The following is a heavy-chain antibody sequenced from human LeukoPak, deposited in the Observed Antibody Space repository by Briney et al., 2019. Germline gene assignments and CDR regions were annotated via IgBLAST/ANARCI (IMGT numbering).Heavy chain of an antibody. CDR3: ARDSHQNPLGY. J-gene: IGHJ4*02. CDR1: GFTFSSYG. V-gene: IGHV3-33*01. D-gene: IGHD7-27*01. CDR2: IWYDGSNK. Sequence: GRSLRLSCAASGFTFSSYGMHWVRQAPGKGLEWVAVIWYDGSNKYYADSVKGRFTISRDNSKNTLHLQMNSLRAEDTAVYYCARDSHQNPLGYWGQGTLVTVSS.